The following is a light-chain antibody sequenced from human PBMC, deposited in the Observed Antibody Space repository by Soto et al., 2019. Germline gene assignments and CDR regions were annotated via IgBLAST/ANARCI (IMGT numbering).Light chain of an antibody. Sequence: QSVLTQAASVSGSPGQSITISCTGTSSDVGGYNYVSWYQQFPGKVPKLLIYNVSNRPSGVSNRFSGSKSGNTASLTISALQAEDEADYFCNSYTSSTSRPYVFGTGTKVTVL. J-gene: IGLJ1*01. V-gene: IGLV2-14*01. CDR1: SSDVGGYNY. CDR2: NVS. CDR3: NSYTSSTSRPYV.